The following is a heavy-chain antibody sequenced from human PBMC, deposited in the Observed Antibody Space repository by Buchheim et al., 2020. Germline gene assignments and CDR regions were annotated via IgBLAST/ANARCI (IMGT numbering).Heavy chain of an antibody. CDR3: AKYRTTVVTPGAFDY. CDR2: ISGSGGST. Sequence: EVQLLESGGGLVQPGGSLRLSCATSGFTFSTYAVTWVRQAPGKGLEWVSAISGSGGSTYYADSVKGRFTISRDNSKNTLYLQMNSLRADDTAVYYCAKYRTTVVTPGAFDYWGQGTL. V-gene: IGHV3-23*01. CDR1: GFTFSTYA. J-gene: IGHJ4*02. D-gene: IGHD4-23*01.